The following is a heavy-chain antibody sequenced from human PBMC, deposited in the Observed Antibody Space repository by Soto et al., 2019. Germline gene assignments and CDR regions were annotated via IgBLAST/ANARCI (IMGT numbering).Heavy chain of an antibody. CDR3: ARGWGRIFDY. D-gene: IGHD7-27*01. CDR1: GASFSGYY. Sequence: QVQLQQWGAGLLKPSETLSLTCAVYGASFSGYYWSWIRQPPGKGLEWIGEINHSGSTNYNPSLKSRATISVDTSKNQFSLKLSSVTAADTAVYYCARGWGRIFDYWGQGTLVTVSS. V-gene: IGHV4-34*01. J-gene: IGHJ4*02. CDR2: INHSGST.